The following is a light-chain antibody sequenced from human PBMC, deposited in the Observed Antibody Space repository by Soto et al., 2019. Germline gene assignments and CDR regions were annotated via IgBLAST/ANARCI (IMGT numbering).Light chain of an antibody. CDR3: QQYNNWPPWT. CDR1: QSVSSN. V-gene: IGKV3-15*01. Sequence: EIVMTQSPFTLSVSPGERATLSCRASQSVSSNLAWYQQKPGQAPRLLIYGASTRATGIPARFSGSGSGTEFTLTISSLQSADVAVYYCQQYNNWPPWTFGQGTKVEIK. J-gene: IGKJ1*01. CDR2: GAS.